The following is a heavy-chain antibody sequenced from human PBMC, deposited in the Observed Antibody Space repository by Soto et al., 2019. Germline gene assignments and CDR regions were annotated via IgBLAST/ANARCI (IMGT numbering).Heavy chain of an antibody. J-gene: IGHJ5*02. V-gene: IGHV1-69*06. Sequence: SVKVSCKASGGTFSSYAISWVRQAPGQGLEWMGGIIPIFGTANYAQKFQGRVTITADKSTSTAYMELSSLRSEETAVYYCARATEIDSHPYNCFDTWGQGTLVTVSS. CDR2: IIPIFGTA. D-gene: IGHD2-15*01. CDR1: GGTFSSYA. CDR3: ARATEIDSHPYNCFDT.